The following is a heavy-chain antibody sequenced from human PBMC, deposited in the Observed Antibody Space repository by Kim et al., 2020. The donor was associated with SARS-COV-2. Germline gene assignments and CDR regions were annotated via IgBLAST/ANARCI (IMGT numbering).Heavy chain of an antibody. CDR2: INAGNGNT. Sequence: ASVKVSCKASGYTFTSYAMHWVRQAPGQRLEWMGWINAGNGNTKYSQKFQGRVTITRDTSASTAYMELSSLRSEDTAVYYCARDSLGGLSEGTYYGMDVWGQGTTVTVSS. J-gene: IGHJ6*02. CDR1: GYTFTSYA. D-gene: IGHD3-16*02. V-gene: IGHV1-3*01. CDR3: ARDSLGGLSEGTYYGMDV.